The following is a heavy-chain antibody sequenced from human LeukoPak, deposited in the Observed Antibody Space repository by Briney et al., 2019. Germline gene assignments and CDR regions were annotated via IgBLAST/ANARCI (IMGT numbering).Heavy chain of an antibody. CDR1: GGPLSGSSHH. CDR3: ARMSRLDY. Sequence: SETLSLTCTVSGGPLSGSSHHWGWIPQPPGKGLEWIRSIYYTGSSSYNPALKSRVTISVDTCEDQFSLRLTSVIAADTAVYYCARMSRLDYWGQGTLVTVSS. CDR2: IYYTGSS. V-gene: IGHV4-39*01. J-gene: IGHJ4*02.